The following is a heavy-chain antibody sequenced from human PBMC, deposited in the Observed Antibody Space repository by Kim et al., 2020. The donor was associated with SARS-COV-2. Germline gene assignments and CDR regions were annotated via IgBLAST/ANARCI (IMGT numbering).Heavy chain of an antibody. D-gene: IGHD2-21*01. CDR2: ISISSGTT. CDR3: ASAGGGGYTRWFDY. CDR1: GFTFSSYN. J-gene: IGHJ4*02. Sequence: GGSLRLSCAASGFTFSSYNMNWVRQAPGKGLEWVSYISISSGTTFYADSVKGRFTISRDNAKNSLYLQMNSLRDEDTALYYCASAGGGGYTRWFDYWGQGTMATVSS. V-gene: IGHV3-48*02.